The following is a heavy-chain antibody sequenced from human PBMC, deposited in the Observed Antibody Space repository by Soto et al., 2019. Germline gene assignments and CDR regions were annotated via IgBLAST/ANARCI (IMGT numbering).Heavy chain of an antibody. CDR3: AREDGTTLGPFDY. J-gene: IGHJ4*02. D-gene: IGHD1-1*01. V-gene: IGHV4-34*01. CDR1: AGSFSCYY. Sequence: XTLCVPFSIYAGSFSCYYSSCIRRPPGKGLEWIGEINHSGSTNYNPSLKSRVTISVDTSKNQFSLKLSSVTAADTAVYYCAREDGTTLGPFDYWGQGTLVTVS. CDR2: INHSGST.